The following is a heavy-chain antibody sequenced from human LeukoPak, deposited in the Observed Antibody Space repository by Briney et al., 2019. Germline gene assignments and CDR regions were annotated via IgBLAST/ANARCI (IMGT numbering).Heavy chain of an antibody. D-gene: IGHD3-3*01. CDR3: ARSRGDITIFGVVITQFDY. CDR1: GGSISSYY. V-gene: IGHV4-59*01. Sequence: SETLSLTCTVSGGSISSYYWSWIRQPPGKGLEWIGYNYYSGSTNYNPSLKSRVTISVDTSKNQFSLRLSSVTAADTAVYYCARSRGDITIFGVVITQFDYWGQGTLVTVSS. J-gene: IGHJ4*02. CDR2: NYYSGST.